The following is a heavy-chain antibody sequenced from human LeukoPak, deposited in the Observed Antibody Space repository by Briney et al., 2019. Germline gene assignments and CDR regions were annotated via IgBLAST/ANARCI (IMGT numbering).Heavy chain of an antibody. CDR1: GFTSSNYA. D-gene: IGHD6-19*01. CDR3: ARDISGWYSGGYFRMDV. Sequence: GGSLRLSCAASGFTSSNYAMHWVRQAPGKGLEWAAFISSDESDKYYADSVKGRFTISRDNSKNTLYLQMNSLRAEDTAVYYCARDISGWYSGGYFRMDVWGQGTTVTVSS. CDR2: ISSDESDK. J-gene: IGHJ6*02. V-gene: IGHV3-30-3*01.